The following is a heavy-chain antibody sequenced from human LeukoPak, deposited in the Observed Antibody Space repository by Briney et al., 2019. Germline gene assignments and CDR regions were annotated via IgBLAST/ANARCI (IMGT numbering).Heavy chain of an antibody. CDR3: ARLRSSRSTSCLDY. D-gene: IGHD2-2*01. Sequence: GAALKISCKASGYSFTTYWIGWMRQMPGKGVEWVGIIYPADSAAKYSPSFQGQVTISVDKSISTAYLQWGSLKASDTAMYYCARLRSSRSTSCLDYWGQGTLVTVSS. V-gene: IGHV5-51*01. J-gene: IGHJ4*02. CDR2: IYPADSAA. CDR1: GYSFTTYW.